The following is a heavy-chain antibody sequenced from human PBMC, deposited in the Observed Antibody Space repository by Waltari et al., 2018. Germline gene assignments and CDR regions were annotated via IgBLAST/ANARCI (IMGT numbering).Heavy chain of an antibody. J-gene: IGHJ3*02. CDR3: ARHGGRMAGNGRDDFDI. D-gene: IGHD6-19*01. CDR1: GGSITSYY. Sequence: QVQLQESGPGLVRPSETLSLSCTVSGGSITSYYWSWIRQPPGKGLEWIGYMYYSGSTNNNPSLESRLFISIDTSKNQFSLKLRSVTAADTAVYYCARHGGRMAGNGRDDFDIWGHGTVVIVSS. V-gene: IGHV4-59*08. CDR2: MYYSGST.